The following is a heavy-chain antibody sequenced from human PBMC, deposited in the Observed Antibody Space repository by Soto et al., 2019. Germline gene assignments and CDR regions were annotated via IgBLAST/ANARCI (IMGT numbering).Heavy chain of an antibody. V-gene: IGHV3-13*01. J-gene: IGHJ4*02. Sequence: GGSLRLSCESSVFTFNVFDMHWVRQPTGKGLEWVSTIGTAGDTYYAVSVKGRFTISRDNAKNSLSLQMNSLRAGDTAVYFCARGQEVGAHFFDSWGQGTQVTVSS. D-gene: IGHD2-15*01. CDR1: VFTFNVFD. CDR2: IGTAGDT. CDR3: ARGQEVGAHFFDS.